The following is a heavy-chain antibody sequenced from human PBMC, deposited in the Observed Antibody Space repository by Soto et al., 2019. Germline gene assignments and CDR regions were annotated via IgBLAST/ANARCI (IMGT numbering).Heavy chain of an antibody. CDR2: FDPEDGET. J-gene: IGHJ5*02. CDR3: ATKRDYYDSSGYPNWFDP. D-gene: IGHD3-22*01. V-gene: IGHV1-24*01. Sequence: ASVKVSGKVSGYTLTELSMHWVRQAPGKGLEWMGGFDPEDGETIYAQKFQGRVTMTEDTSTDTAYMELGSLRSEDTAVYYCATKRDYYDSSGYPNWFDPWGQGTLVTVSS. CDR1: GYTLTELS.